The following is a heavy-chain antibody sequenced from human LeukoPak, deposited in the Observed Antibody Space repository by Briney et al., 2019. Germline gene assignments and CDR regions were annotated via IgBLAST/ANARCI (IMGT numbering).Heavy chain of an antibody. CDR1: EFTFSTFG. J-gene: IGHJ4*02. D-gene: IGHD3-10*01. CDR2: IRYDGINT. CDR3: ARGTLGEIDY. Sequence: GGSLRLSCAASEFTFSTFGLHWVRQAPGKGLEWVAFIRYDGINTDYADSVKGRFTISRDNAKNSLYLQMNSLRAEDTAVYYCARGTLGEIDYWGQGTLVTVSS. V-gene: IGHV3-30*02.